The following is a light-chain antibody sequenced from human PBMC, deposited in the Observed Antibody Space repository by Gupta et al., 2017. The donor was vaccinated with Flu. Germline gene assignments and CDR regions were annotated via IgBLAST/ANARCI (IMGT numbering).Light chain of an antibody. CDR1: QSLLHSNGYNY. J-gene: IGKJ2*03. Sequence: DIVMPQSPLSLPVTPGEPASISCRSSQSLLHSNGYNYLDWYLQKPGQSPQLLIYLGSNRASGVPDRFSGSGSGTDFTLKIIRVEAEDVGVYYCMQALQTPQYSFGQGTKLEIK. V-gene: IGKV2-28*01. CDR2: LGS. CDR3: MQALQTPQYS.